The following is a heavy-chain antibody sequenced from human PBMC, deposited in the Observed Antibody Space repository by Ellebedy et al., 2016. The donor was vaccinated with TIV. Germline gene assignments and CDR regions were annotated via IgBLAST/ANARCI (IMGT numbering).Heavy chain of an antibody. CDR1: GGSISSGGSY. D-gene: IGHD4-17*01. J-gene: IGHJ3*02. CDR2: VYFSGKT. CDR3: ARDFHDYGIDPFDI. Sequence: LRLSCTVSGGSISSGGSYWGWIRQRPGQGLEWIGHVYFSGKTFYNPSLQSRIIISVDTTKNQFSLRLSSVTAADTAMYYCARDFHDYGIDPFDIWGQGTLVTVSS. V-gene: IGHV4-31*03.